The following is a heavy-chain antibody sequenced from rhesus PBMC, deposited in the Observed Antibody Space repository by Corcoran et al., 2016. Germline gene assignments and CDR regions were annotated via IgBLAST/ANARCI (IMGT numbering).Heavy chain of an antibody. CDR3: AYLSGSNYGLDS. J-gene: IGHJ6*01. CDR1: GGSISGYY. V-gene: IGHV4-73*01. D-gene: IGHD2-21*01. CDR2: IDGNSAST. Sequence: QVKLQQWGEGLVKPSETLSLTCAVYGGSISGYYWSWIRQPPGKGLEWIGNIDGNSASTTYNPSLNQRVTISKDTSQTQFSLKLSSVTAADTAVYYCAYLSGSNYGLDSWGQGVVVTVSS.